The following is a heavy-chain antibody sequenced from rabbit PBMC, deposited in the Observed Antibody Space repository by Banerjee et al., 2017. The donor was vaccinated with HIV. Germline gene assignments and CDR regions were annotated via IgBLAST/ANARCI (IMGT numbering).Heavy chain of an antibody. V-gene: IGHV1S40*01. D-gene: IGHD4-2*01. J-gene: IGHJ4*01. CDR1: GFSFSSSYY. Sequence: QSLEESGGDLVKPGASLTLTCTASGFSFSSSYYMCWVRQAPGKGLEWIACIYTGDGTTYYASWAKGRFTISKTSSTTVTLQMTSLTAADTATYFCARGLLVTDLWGPGTLVTVS. CDR3: ARGLLVTDL. CDR2: IYTGDGTT.